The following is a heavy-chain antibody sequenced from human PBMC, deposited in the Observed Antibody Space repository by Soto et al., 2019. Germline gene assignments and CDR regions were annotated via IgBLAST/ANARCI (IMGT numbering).Heavy chain of an antibody. CDR3: ARSVYYDDSEKSVGLAV. D-gene: IGHD3-16*01. V-gene: IGHV6-1*01. Sequence: SQTLSLTCVMSGDRVSTNSATCNWLRQSPSRGLEWLGRTYSRSKWYTDYAISVKGRITMTPDTSKSHFSLKLNAVTPEDTAVYHCARSVYYDDSEKSVGLAVWARGTTVPV. J-gene: IGHJ6*02. CDR2: TYSRSKWYT. CDR1: GDRVSTNSAT.